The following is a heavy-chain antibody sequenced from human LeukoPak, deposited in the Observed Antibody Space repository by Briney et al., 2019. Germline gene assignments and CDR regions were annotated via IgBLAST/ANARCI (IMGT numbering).Heavy chain of an antibody. D-gene: IGHD3-3*01. CDR3: ARVLADGFDI. V-gene: IGHV4-34*01. J-gene: IGHJ3*02. CDR1: GGSFSAYY. Sequence: SETLSLTCAVYGGSFSAYYWSWIRQPPGKGLEWIGEINHSGSTNYNPSLKSRVTISVDTSKNQFSLKLSSVTAADTAVYYCARVLADGFDIWGQGTMVTVSS. CDR2: INHSGST.